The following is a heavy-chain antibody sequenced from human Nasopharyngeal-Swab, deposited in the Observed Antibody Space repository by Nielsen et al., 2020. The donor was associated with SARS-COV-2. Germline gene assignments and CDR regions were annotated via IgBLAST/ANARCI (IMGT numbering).Heavy chain of an antibody. CDR2: ISSSSSYI. CDR3: ARGYCSGGSCPLDH. D-gene: IGHD2-15*01. V-gene: IGHV3-21*01. Sequence: RQAPGKGLELVSSISSSSSYIYYADSVKGRLTISRDNAKNSLYLQMNSLRVEDTAIYYCARGYCSGGSCPLDHWGQGTLVTVSS. J-gene: IGHJ4*02.